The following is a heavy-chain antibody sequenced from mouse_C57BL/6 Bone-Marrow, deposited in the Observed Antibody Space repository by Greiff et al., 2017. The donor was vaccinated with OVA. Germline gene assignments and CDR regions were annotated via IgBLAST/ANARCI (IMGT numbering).Heavy chain of an antibody. V-gene: IGHV1-81*01. CDR2: IYPRSGNT. J-gene: IGHJ4*01. Sequence: VQLQQSGAELGRPGASVKLSCKASGYTFTSYGISWVKQRTGQGLEWIGEIYPRSGNTYYNEKFKGKATLTADKSSSTAYMELRSLTSEESAVYVGARNITTDAMDYWGQGTSVTGSS. D-gene: IGHD1-2*01. CDR3: ARNITTDAMDY. CDR1: GYTFTSYG.